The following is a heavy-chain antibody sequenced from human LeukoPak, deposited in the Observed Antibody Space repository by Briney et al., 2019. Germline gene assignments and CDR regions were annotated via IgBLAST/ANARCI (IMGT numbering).Heavy chain of an antibody. CDR3: AKLLNDYGDYYFDS. D-gene: IGHD4-17*01. CDR2: ISGSGGNT. V-gene: IGHV3-23*01. Sequence: PGGSLRLSCAASGFTFSVYAMSWVRQAPRKGLEWVSAISGSGGNTYYADSVKGRFTISRDNSKSTLYLQMNSLRADDTAAYYCAKLLNDYGDYYFDSWGQGTLVTVSS. CDR1: GFTFSVYA. J-gene: IGHJ4*02.